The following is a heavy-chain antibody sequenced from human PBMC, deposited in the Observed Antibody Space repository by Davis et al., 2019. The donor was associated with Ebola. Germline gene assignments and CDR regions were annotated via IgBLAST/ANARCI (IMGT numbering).Heavy chain of an antibody. D-gene: IGHD5-12*01. Sequence: PSETLSLTCALSGDSVSGNNGAWNWIRQSPSRGLEWLGRTYYYRSKWYIDYAESVRGRIIINPDTSKNQLSLQVNSVTPEDTAVYYCARGWLRSKFDYWGRGTLVTVSS. J-gene: IGHJ4*02. CDR1: GDSVSGNNGA. CDR2: TYYYRSKWYI. V-gene: IGHV6-1*01. CDR3: ARGWLRSKFDY.